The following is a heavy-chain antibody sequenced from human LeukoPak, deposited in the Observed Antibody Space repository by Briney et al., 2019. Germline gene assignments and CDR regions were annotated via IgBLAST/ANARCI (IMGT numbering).Heavy chain of an antibody. CDR1: GFTFSSYA. V-gene: IGHV3-64*01. CDR2: ISSNGGST. Sequence: PGGSLRLSCAASGFTFSSYAMHWVRQAPGKGLEYVSAISSNGGSTYYANSAKGRFTISRDNSKNTLYLQMGSLRAEDMAVYYCTTSVVAATLFDYWGQGTLVTVSS. D-gene: IGHD2-15*01. CDR3: TTSVVAATLFDY. J-gene: IGHJ4*02.